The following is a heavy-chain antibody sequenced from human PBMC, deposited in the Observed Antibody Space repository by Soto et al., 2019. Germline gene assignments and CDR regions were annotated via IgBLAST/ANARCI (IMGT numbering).Heavy chain of an antibody. D-gene: IGHD3-10*01. CDR3: ARGPKYSAGSYYIN. CDR1: GGSFSRYT. Sequence: QVQLVQSGAEVKKPGSSVEVSCKASGGSFSRYTFSWVRQAPGQGLEWMGRIVPTLNIANYAPKFQGRVSFSPDKSTGTVSMELRSLTAADTAVYYCARGPKYSAGSYYINWGQGTLVTVS. V-gene: IGHV1-69*02. CDR2: IVPTLNIA. J-gene: IGHJ4*02.